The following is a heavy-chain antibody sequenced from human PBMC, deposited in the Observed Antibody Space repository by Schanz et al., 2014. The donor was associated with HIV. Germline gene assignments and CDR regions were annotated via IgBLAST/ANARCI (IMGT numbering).Heavy chain of an antibody. D-gene: IGHD5-12*01. CDR2: INTSTGNV. CDR3: ARGAAEMATMTPWRY. Sequence: QVQLVQSGAEVKKPGASVKVSCKASGYTFTSYGITWVRQAPGQGLEWMGWINTSTGNVDYSQNFQARVTLTTDTSTRTVYMELRSLRSDDTAVYYCARGAAEMATMTPWRYWGQGTLVTVSS. V-gene: IGHV1-18*01. CDR1: GYTFTSYG. J-gene: IGHJ4*02.